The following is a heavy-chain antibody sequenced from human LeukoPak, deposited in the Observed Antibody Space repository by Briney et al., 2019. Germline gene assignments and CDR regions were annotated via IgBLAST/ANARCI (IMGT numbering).Heavy chain of an antibody. V-gene: IGHV1-2*02. CDR1: GYTFTDYY. D-gene: IGHD2-21*01. CDR3: AVAPGDY. J-gene: IGHJ4*02. Sequence: ASVRVSCTASGYTFTDYYIHWVRQAPGQGLEWMGWINPNSDYTFYAQKFQGRVTLTRDTSISTVYMELTTLTSDDTALYYCAVAPGDYWGQGTLVSVSA. CDR2: INPNSDYT.